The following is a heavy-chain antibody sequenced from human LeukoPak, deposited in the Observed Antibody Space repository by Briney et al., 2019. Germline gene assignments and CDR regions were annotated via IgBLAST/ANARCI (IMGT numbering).Heavy chain of an antibody. CDR2: ISGSGGST. D-gene: IGHD2-2*01. CDR1: GFTFSSYA. CDR3: AKIPSGPAVFRYYFDY. Sequence: GGSLRLSCAASGFTFSSYAMSWVRQAPGKGLEWVSAISGSGGSTYYADSGKGRFTISRDNSKNPLYLQMNSLRAEDTAVYYCAKIPSGPAVFRYYFDYWGQGTLVTVSS. V-gene: IGHV3-23*01. J-gene: IGHJ4*02.